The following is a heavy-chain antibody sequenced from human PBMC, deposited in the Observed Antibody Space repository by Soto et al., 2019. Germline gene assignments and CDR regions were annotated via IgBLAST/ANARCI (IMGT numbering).Heavy chain of an antibody. CDR2: ISGSGGST. CDR1: GFTFSSYA. Sequence: EVQLLESGGGLVQPGGSLRLSCAASGFTFSSYAMSWVRQAPGKGLEWVSAISGSGGSTYYADSVKGRFTISRDNSKTTLYLQMNSLRAEDTAVYYCAKELWAQWLRPHQPPREYGMDVWGQGTTVTVSS. V-gene: IGHV3-23*01. CDR3: AKELWAQWLRPHQPPREYGMDV. D-gene: IGHD5-12*01. J-gene: IGHJ6*02.